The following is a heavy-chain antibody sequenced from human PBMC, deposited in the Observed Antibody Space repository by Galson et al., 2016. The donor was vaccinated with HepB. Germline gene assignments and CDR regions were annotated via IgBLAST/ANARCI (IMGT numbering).Heavy chain of an antibody. CDR2: IYPSGGST. Sequence: SVKVSCKASGYTFTTYYLHWVRQAPGQGLEWMGVIYPSGGSTTSAQKFQGRVTMTRDPSTSTVYMELNSLRSEDTVVYYCAREYRGGWFDYWGQGTLVTVSS. D-gene: IGHD1-26*01. CDR1: GYTFTTYY. J-gene: IGHJ4*02. V-gene: IGHV1-46*01. CDR3: AREYRGGWFDY.